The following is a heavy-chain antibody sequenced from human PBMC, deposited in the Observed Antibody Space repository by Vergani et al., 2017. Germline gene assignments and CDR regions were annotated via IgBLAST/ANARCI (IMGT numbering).Heavy chain of an antibody. CDR2: IRSKANSYAT. V-gene: IGHV3-73*02. Sequence: EVQLVESGGGLVQPGGSLKLSCAASGFTFSGCAMHWVRQASGKGLEWVGRIRSKANSYATAYAASVKGRFTISRDDSKNTAYLQMNSLKTEDTAVYYCTRLPSNYGHWGQGTLVTVSS. D-gene: IGHD4-11*01. J-gene: IGHJ4*02. CDR1: GFTFSGCA. CDR3: TRLPSNYGH.